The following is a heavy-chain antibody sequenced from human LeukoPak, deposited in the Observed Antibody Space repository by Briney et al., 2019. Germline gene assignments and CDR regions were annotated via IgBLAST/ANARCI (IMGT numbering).Heavy chain of an antibody. V-gene: IGHV3-7*01. J-gene: IGHJ4*02. D-gene: IGHD5-12*01. CDR2: IKQDGSDK. CDR1: GFIFSSYW. CDR3: ARDEVATISDY. Sequence: GGSLRLSCAASGFIFSSYWMTWVRQAPGKGLEWVANIKQDGSDKQYVDSVKGRFTISRDNAKDSVYLQMNSLRAEDTAVYYCARDEVATISDYWGQGTLVTVSS.